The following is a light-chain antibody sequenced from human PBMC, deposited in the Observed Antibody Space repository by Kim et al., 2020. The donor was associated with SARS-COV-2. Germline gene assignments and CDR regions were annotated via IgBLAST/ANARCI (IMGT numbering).Light chain of an antibody. CDR3: QQYGSSPPVYT. V-gene: IGKV3-20*01. CDR1: QSVSSSY. CDR2: GAS. J-gene: IGKJ2*01. Sequence: EIVLTQSPGTLSLSPGERATLSCRASQSVSSSYLAWYQQKPGQAPRLLIYGASSRATGIPDRFSGSGSGTDFTLTISRLEPEDFAVYYCQQYGSSPPVYTFGQGTKLDI.